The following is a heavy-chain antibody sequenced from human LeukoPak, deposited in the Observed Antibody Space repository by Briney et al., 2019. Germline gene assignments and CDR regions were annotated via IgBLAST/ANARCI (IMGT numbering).Heavy chain of an antibody. V-gene: IGHV1-69*13. J-gene: IGHJ4*02. D-gene: IGHD1-7*01. CDR3: ARDNRGQETTSFDY. Sequence: SVKVSCKASGGTFSSYAISWVRQAPGQGREWMGGIIPIFGTANYAQKFQGRVTITADESTSTAYMELSSLRSEDTAVYCCARDNRGQETTSFDYWGQGTLVTVSS. CDR2: IIPIFGTA. CDR1: GGTFSSYA.